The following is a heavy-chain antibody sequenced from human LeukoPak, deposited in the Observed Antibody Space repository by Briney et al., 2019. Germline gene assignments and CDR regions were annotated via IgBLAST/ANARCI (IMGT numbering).Heavy chain of an antibody. CDR2: ISAYNGNT. V-gene: IGHV1-18*01. J-gene: IGHJ4*02. Sequence: ASVKVSCKASGYTFTSYGISWARQAPGQGLEWMGWISAYNGNTNYAQKLQGRVTMTTDTSTSTVYMELRSLTSDDTAVYYCARDSCSGGSCYIDSYWGQGTLVTVSS. CDR3: ARDSCSGGSCYIDSY. D-gene: IGHD2-15*01. CDR1: GYTFTSYG.